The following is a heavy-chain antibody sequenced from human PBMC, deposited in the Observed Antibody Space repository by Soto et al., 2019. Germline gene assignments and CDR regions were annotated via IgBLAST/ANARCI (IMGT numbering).Heavy chain of an antibody. CDR1: GYTFTTHG. CDR2: ISTHNGDT. D-gene: IGHD3-22*01. J-gene: IGHJ4*02. CDR3: AKDGRGGYYDSSGYYGEYYFDY. Sequence: ASVKVSCKASGYTFTTHGISWVRQAPGQGLEWMGWISTHNGDTIYEQKFQGRVTMTTDTSTSTAYMDLRSLRSDDTAVYYCAKDGRGGYYDSSGYYGEYYFDYWRQGTLVTVSS. V-gene: IGHV1-18*01.